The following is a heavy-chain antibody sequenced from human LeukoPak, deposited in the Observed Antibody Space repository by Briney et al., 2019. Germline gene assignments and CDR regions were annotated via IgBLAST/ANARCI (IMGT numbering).Heavy chain of an antibody. CDR1: GGSISSGSYY. D-gene: IGHD4-17*01. Sequence: SETLSLTCTVSGGSISSGSYYWSWIRQPAGKGLEWIGRIYTSGSTNYNPSLKSRVTISVDTSKNQFSLKLSSVTAADTAVYYCARDGAVTNGRYFDYWGQGTLVTVSS. V-gene: IGHV4-61*02. CDR3: ARDGAVTNGRYFDY. CDR2: IYTSGST. J-gene: IGHJ4*02.